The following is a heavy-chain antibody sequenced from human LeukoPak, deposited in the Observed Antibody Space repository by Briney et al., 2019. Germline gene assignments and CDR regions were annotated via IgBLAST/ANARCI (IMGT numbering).Heavy chain of an antibody. Sequence: GGSLRLSCAASRFTFSTYAMSWVRQAPGKGLEWLSTVSDSGGSTYYADSVKGRFTIPRDNSKNTLYLQMNSLRAEDTAVYYCAKSHSVAQRGYFDFWGQGTLVTVSS. CDR1: RFTFSTYA. J-gene: IGHJ4*02. D-gene: IGHD2-15*01. CDR2: VSDSGGST. CDR3: AKSHSVAQRGYFDF. V-gene: IGHV3-23*01.